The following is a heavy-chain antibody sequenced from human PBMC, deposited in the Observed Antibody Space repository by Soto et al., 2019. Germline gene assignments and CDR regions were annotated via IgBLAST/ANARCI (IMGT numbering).Heavy chain of an antibody. CDR3: ARDGMGYYDSSGPPGWFDP. V-gene: IGHV1-18*04. Sequence: QVQLVQSGAEVKKPGASVKVSCKASGYTFTSYGISWVRQAPGQGLEWMGWISAYNGNTNYAQKLQGRVTMTTDTSTSTAYMELRSLRSDDTAVYYCARDGMGYYDSSGPPGWFDPWGXXTLVTVSS. D-gene: IGHD3-22*01. CDR2: ISAYNGNT. J-gene: IGHJ5*02. CDR1: GYTFTSYG.